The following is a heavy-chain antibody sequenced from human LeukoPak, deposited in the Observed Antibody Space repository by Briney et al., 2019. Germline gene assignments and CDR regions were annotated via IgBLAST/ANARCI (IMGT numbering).Heavy chain of an antibody. Sequence: GGSLRLSCSASGFTFSSYAMHWVRQAPGKGLEYVSAISSNGGSRYYADSVKGRFTISRDNSRNTLYLQMSSLRAEDTPVYYCVLPGWALSATTQYYFDYWGQGTLVTVSS. CDR2: ISSNGGSR. D-gene: IGHD2-2*01. J-gene: IGHJ4*02. CDR1: GFTFSSYA. V-gene: IGHV3-64D*06. CDR3: VLPGWALSATTQYYFDY.